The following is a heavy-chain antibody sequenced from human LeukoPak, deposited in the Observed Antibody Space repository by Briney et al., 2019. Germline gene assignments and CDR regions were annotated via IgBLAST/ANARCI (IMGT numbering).Heavy chain of an antibody. V-gene: IGHV1-46*01. Sequence: ASVKVSCKASGYTFTSFYMHWVRQAPGQGLEWMGIINPSGGSTSYAQKFQGRVTMTRDMSTSTDYMELSSLRSEDTAVYYCARDNSVEDTAWWFDPWGQGTLVTVSS. CDR1: GYTFTSFY. CDR3: ARDNSVEDTAWWFDP. J-gene: IGHJ5*02. CDR2: INPSGGST. D-gene: IGHD4-23*01.